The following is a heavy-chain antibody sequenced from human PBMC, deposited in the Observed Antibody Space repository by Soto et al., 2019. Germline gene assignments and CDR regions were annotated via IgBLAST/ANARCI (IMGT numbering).Heavy chain of an antibody. Sequence: QVQLQESGPGLVKPSQTLSLTCTVSGGSISSGGYYWSWIRQHPGKGLEWIGYIYYSGSTYYNPSLKSRVTISVDTSKNQFSLKLSSVTPADTAVYYCATYSSSWYGGSNWFDPWGQGTLVTVSS. V-gene: IGHV4-31*03. D-gene: IGHD6-13*01. CDR1: GGSISSGGYY. CDR2: IYYSGST. J-gene: IGHJ5*02. CDR3: ATYSSSWYGGSNWFDP.